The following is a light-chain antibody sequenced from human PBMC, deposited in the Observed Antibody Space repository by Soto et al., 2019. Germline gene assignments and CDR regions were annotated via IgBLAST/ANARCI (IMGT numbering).Light chain of an antibody. CDR3: HHYGTSPT. CDR2: KAS. V-gene: IGKV1-5*03. Sequence: DIQMSQSPSALSGSVGDRVTITCRASQTISSWLAWYQQKPGKAPKLLIYKASTLKSGVLSRFSGSGSGTQFTLTISRLEPADFAVYFCHHYGTSPTFGQGTRLEI. CDR1: QTISSW. J-gene: IGKJ5*01.